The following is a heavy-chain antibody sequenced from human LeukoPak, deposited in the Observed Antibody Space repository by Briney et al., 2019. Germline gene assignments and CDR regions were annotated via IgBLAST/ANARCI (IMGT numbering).Heavy chain of an antibody. CDR2: INPSGGST. Sequence: ASVKVSCKASGYTFTSYGISWVRQAPGQGLEWMGIINPSGGSTSYAQKFQGRVTMTRDTSTSTVYMELSSLRSEDTAVYYCASRYCSSTSCYMDYYYGMDVWGQGTTVTVSS. D-gene: IGHD2-2*02. J-gene: IGHJ6*02. V-gene: IGHV1-46*01. CDR3: ASRYCSSTSCYMDYYYGMDV. CDR1: GYTFTSYG.